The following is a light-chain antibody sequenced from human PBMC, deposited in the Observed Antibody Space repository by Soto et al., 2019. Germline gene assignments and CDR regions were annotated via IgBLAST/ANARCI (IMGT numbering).Light chain of an antibody. CDR2: EVS. CDR3: SSYAGSNNYV. CDR1: SSDVGGYNY. J-gene: IGLJ1*01. Sequence: QSVLTQPPSASGSPGQSVTISCTGTSSDVGGYNYVSWYQQHPGKAPKLMIHEVSKRPSGVPDRFSGSKSGNTASLTVSGLQAEDEADYYCSSYAGSNNYVFGTRTKVTVL. V-gene: IGLV2-8*01.